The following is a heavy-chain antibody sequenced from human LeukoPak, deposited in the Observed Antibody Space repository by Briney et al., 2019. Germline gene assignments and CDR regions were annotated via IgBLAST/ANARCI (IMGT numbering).Heavy chain of an antibody. D-gene: IGHD3-22*01. J-gene: IGHJ4*02. Sequence: SETLSLTCAVYGGSFSGYYWSWIRQPPGKGLEWIGEINHSGRTNYNPSLKSRVTISVDTSKNQFSLKLSSVTAADTAVYYCARARRYYYDSSGYYGYWGQGTLVTVSS. CDR2: INHSGRT. CDR1: GGSFSGYY. CDR3: ARARRYYYDSSGYYGY. V-gene: IGHV4-34*01.